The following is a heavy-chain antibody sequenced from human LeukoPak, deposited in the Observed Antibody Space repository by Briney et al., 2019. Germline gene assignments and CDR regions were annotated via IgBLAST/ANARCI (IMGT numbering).Heavy chain of an antibody. Sequence: GRSLRLSCAASGFTFSSYAMHWVHQAPGKGLEWVAVISYDGSNKYYADSVKGRFTISRDNSKNTLYLQMNSLRAEDTAVYYCARAYIVVVVAATYMDVWGKGTTVTVSS. CDR3: ARAYIVVVVAATYMDV. D-gene: IGHD2-15*01. CDR1: GFTFSSYA. J-gene: IGHJ6*03. V-gene: IGHV3-30*04. CDR2: ISYDGSNK.